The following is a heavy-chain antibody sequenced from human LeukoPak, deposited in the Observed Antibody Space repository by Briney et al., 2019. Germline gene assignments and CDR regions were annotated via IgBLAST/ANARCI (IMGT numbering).Heavy chain of an antibody. CDR2: ISGYNGNT. CDR1: GYTFTGYY. D-gene: IGHD5-18*01. V-gene: IGHV1-18*04. Sequence: ASVKVSCKASGYTFTGYYMHRVRQAPGQGLEWMGWISGYNGNTYYAQNFQGRVTMTTDTSTSTAYMELRSLSSDDTAMYYCARGFRYTYGIDYWGQGTQVTVSS. CDR3: ARGFRYTYGIDY. J-gene: IGHJ4*02.